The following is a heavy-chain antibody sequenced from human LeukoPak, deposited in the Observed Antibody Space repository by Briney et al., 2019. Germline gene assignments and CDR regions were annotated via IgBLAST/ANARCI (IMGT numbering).Heavy chain of an antibody. Sequence: VESLRISWKGPGYIFTSYWIRWVRQMPAKGLEWMGRIDPSDSYTNYRPSFQGHVTISADKSISTAYLQWSSLKASDTAMYYCARLYYGSGSQTGADYWGQGTLVTVSS. CDR1: GYIFTSYW. D-gene: IGHD3-10*01. CDR2: IDPSDSYT. CDR3: ARLYYGSGSQTGADY. V-gene: IGHV5-10-1*01. J-gene: IGHJ4*02.